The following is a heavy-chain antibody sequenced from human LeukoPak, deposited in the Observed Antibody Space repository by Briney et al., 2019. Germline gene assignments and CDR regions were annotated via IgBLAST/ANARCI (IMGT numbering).Heavy chain of an antibody. J-gene: IGHJ4*02. D-gene: IGHD4-23*01. CDR3: ASSSYGGNSLDY. V-gene: IGHV4-4*07. CDR1: GGSISSHY. Sequence: SETLSLTCTVSGGSISSHYWSWIRQPAGKGLEWIGRIYTTGSSSYNPSLKSRVTMSVDTSKNQFSPKLSSVTAADTALYYCASSSYGGNSLDYWGQGTLVTVSS. CDR2: IYTTGSS.